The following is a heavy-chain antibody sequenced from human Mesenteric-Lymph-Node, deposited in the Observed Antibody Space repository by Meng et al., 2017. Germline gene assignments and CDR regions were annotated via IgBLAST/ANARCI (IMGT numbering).Heavy chain of an antibody. CDR2: ISWNSGSI. Sequence: SLKISCAASGFTFDDYAMHWVRQAPGKGLEWVSGISWNSGSIGYADSVKGRFTISRDNAKNSLYLQMNSLRAEDTAVYYCARGCQDIVVVVAADNWFDPWGQGTLVTVSS. CDR3: ARGCQDIVVVVAADNWFDP. CDR1: GFTFDDYA. D-gene: IGHD2-15*01. V-gene: IGHV3-9*01. J-gene: IGHJ5*02.